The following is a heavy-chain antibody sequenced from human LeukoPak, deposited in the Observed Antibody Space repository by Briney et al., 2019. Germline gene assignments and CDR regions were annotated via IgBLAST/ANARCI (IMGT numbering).Heavy chain of an antibody. D-gene: IGHD4-17*01. CDR3: ARGYAYGDTGSFDY. V-gene: IGHV4-34*01. CDR2: INQSGST. CDR1: GGSFSGYY. J-gene: IGHJ4*02. Sequence: PSETLSLTCAVYGGSFSGYYWSWIRQPPGEGLEWIGEINQSGSTNYNPSLERRVTMSVDTSKNQFSLRLRSVTAADTALYYCARGYAYGDTGSFDYWGQGALVTVSS.